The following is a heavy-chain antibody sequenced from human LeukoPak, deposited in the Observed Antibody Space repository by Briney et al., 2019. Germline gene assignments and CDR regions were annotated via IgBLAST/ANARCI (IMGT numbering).Heavy chain of an antibody. V-gene: IGHV3-48*03. CDR1: EFTFTSYE. Sequence: GGSLRLSCAASEFTFTSYELNWVRQAPGKGLEWVSYISSSGNTISYADSVKGRFTISRDNAKNSLYLQMNSLRGEDTAVYYCSKDVVTAAIWGQGTLVTVSS. CDR3: SKDVVTAAI. D-gene: IGHD4-23*01. CDR2: ISSSGNTI. J-gene: IGHJ4*02.